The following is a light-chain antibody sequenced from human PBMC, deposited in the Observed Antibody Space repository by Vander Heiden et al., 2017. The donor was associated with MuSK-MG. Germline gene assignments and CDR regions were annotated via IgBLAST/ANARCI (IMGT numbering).Light chain of an antibody. J-gene: IGLJ1*01. CDR2: DVS. CDR1: SSDVGGYNY. CDR3: SSYTSSSTPAV. V-gene: IGLV2-14*01. Sequence: QSPLTQPASVSGPPGQPITISCTGTSSDVGGYNYVSWYQQHPGKAPKLMIYDVSNRPSGVSNRFSGSKSGNTASLTISGLQAEDEADYYCSSYTSSSTPAVFGTGTKVTVL.